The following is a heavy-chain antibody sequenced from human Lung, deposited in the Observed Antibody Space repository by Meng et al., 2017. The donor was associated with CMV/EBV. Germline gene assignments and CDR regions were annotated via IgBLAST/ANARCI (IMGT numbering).Heavy chain of an antibody. CDR2: IHPHRGDT. D-gene: IGHD1-1*01. CDR1: GYTFTAHY. CDR3: ARDNNWVRDY. J-gene: IGHJ4*02. V-gene: IGHV1-2*02. Sequence: ASVKVSCKASGYTFTAHYFHWVRQAPGQGLEWMGWIHPHRGDTNYAQQFQGRVTLTRDTSINTGYMELTRLTSDDTAVYYCARDNNWVRDYWGQGTLVNVSS.